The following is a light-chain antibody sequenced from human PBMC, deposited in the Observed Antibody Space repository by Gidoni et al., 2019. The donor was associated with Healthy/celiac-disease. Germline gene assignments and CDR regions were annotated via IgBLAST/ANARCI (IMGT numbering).Light chain of an antibody. CDR1: QSVLYSSNNKNY. J-gene: IGKJ2*01. CDR3: QQYYSTPL. Sequence: DIVMTQSPDSLAVSLGERATINCKSSQSVLYSSNNKNYLAWYQQKPGQPPKLLIYWASTRESGVPDRFSGSGSGTDFTLTISSLQAEDVAGYYCQQYYSTPLFXQXTKLEIK. CDR2: WAS. V-gene: IGKV4-1*01.